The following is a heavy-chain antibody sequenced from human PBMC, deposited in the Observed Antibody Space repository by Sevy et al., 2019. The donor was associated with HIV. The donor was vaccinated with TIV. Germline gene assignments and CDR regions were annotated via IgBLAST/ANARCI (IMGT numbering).Heavy chain of an antibody. D-gene: IGHD3-3*01. CDR2: ISSDSGYI. CDR3: SRDSMFWTGYSSYDY. CDR1: GFTFSSFS. J-gene: IGHJ4*02. Sequence: GGSLRLSCAASGFTFSSFSMNWVRQAPGKGLEWGSSISSDSGYIYHADSLKGRFTISRDNAKNSLYLQMNSLRAEDTAFYYCSRDSMFWTGYSSYDYWGQGTLVTVSS. V-gene: IGHV3-21*01.